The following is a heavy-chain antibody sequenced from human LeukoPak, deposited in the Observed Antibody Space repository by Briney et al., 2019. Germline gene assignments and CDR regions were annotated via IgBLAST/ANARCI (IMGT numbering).Heavy chain of an antibody. J-gene: IGHJ3*02. D-gene: IGHD3-22*01. CDR3: VYYYDSSGYQPDAFDI. Sequence: SVKVSCKASGGTFSSYAINWVRQAPGQGLEWMGRIIPIFGTANYAQKFQGRVTITADESTSTAYMELSSLRSEDTAVYYCVYYYDSSGYQPDAFDIWGQGTMVTVSS. CDR2: IIPIFGTA. V-gene: IGHV1-69*13. CDR1: GGTFSSYA.